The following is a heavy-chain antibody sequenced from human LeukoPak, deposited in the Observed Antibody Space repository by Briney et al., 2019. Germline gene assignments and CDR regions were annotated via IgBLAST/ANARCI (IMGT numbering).Heavy chain of an antibody. V-gene: IGHV3-21*01. CDR2: ITSTSSYI. D-gene: IGHD3-22*01. CDR3: ARDRYDTTGYATPDDAFDI. CDR1: KLTFSSYT. J-gene: IGHJ3*02. Sequence: GGSLRLSCAASKLTFSSYTMNWVRQAPGKGLEWVSSITSTSSYIYYADSVKGRFTISRDNAKNSLYLQMNSLRAEDTAVYYCARDRYDTTGYATPDDAFDIWGPGTMVTVSS.